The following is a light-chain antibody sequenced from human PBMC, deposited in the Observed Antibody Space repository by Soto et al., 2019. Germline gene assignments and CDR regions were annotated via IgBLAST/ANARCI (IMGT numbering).Light chain of an antibody. CDR1: QTISSW. CDR2: KAS. Sequence: DIQMTQFLSTLSASVVDRVTITCLASQTISSWLAWYQQKPGKAPKLLIYKASTLESGVPSRFSGSGSGTEFTLTISSLQPDDFATYYCQHYKSYPWTCGQGTKVDIK. V-gene: IGKV1-5*03. J-gene: IGKJ1*01. CDR3: QHYKSYPWT.